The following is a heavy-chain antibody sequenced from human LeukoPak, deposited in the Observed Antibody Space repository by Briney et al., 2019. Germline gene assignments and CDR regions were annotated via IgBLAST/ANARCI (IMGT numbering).Heavy chain of an antibody. Sequence: PGDSLRLSCAVSGFTFNNARMNWVRQAPGKGLEWVGFIRSKIYGGTPEYAASVKGRFTISRDDSKGVAYLQMNSLKTEDTAVYYCTRDQTPYYWGQGTLVTVAS. CDR1: GFTFNNAR. CDR3: TRDQTPYY. CDR2: IRSKIYGGTP. J-gene: IGHJ4*02. V-gene: IGHV3-49*02.